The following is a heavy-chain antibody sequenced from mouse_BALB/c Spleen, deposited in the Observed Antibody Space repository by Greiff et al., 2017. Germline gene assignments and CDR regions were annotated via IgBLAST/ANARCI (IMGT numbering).Heavy chain of an antibody. CDR1: GFSLTSYG. J-gene: IGHJ4*01. V-gene: IGHV2-2*02. D-gene: IGHD2-14*01. CDR3: ARNPYRYDRTGAMDY. CDR2: IWSGGST. Sequence: QVHVKQSGPGLVQPSQSLSITCTVSGFSLTSYGVHWVRQSPGKGLEWLGVIWSGGSTDYNAAFISRLSISKDNSKSQVFFKMNSLQANDTAIYYCARNPYRYDRTGAMDYWGQGTSVTVSS.